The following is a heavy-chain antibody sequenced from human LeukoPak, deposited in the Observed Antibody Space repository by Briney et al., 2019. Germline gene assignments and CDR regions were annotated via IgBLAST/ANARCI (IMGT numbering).Heavy chain of an antibody. CDR3: ARRIITMVRGVIHWYSDL. CDR2: IYYSGST. Sequence: PSETLSLTCAVSGYSISSSNWWGWIRQPPGKGLEWIGYIYYSGSTYYNPSLKSRVTMSVDTSKNQFSLKLSSVTAVDTAVYYCARRIITMVRGVIHWYSDLWGRGTLVTVSS. J-gene: IGHJ2*01. CDR1: GYSISSSNW. V-gene: IGHV4-28*01. D-gene: IGHD3-10*01.